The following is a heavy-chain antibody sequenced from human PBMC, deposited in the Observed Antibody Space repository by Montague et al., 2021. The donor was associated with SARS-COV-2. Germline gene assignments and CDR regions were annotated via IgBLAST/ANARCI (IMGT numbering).Heavy chain of an antibody. Sequence: SRRLSCAASGFTFSSYAMSWVRQAPGKGLERVSAISGSGGSTYYADSVKGRFTISRDNSKNTLYLQMNSLRAEDTAVYYCAKGERITMIVVVTLLDYWGQGTLVTVSS. D-gene: IGHD3-22*01. CDR2: ISGSGGST. CDR3: AKGERITMIVVVTLLDY. J-gene: IGHJ4*02. CDR1: GFTFSSYA. V-gene: IGHV3-23*01.